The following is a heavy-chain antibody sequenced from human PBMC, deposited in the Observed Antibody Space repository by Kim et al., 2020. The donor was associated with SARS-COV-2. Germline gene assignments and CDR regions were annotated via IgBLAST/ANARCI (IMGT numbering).Heavy chain of an antibody. CDR1: GFTFSSYA. V-gene: IGHV3-30-3*01. D-gene: IGHD3-22*01. Sequence: GGSLRLSCAASGFTFSSYAMHWVRQAPGKGLEWVAVISYDGSNKYYADSVKGRFTISRDNSKNTLYLQMNSLRAEDTAVYYCARLSSGYFSHFDYWGQGTLVTVSS. J-gene: IGHJ4*02. CDR3: ARLSSGYFSHFDY. CDR2: ISYDGSNK.